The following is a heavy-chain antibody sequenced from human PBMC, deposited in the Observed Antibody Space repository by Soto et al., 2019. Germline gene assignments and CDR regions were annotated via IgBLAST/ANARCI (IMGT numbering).Heavy chain of an antibody. D-gene: IGHD5-18*01. Sequence: QVQLVQSGAEVKKPESSVKVSCKAPGGTFSTYAISWVRQAPGQGLEWMGGIIPMFGTANYAQRFQDRVTITAAESTNTVYMELSSLRSEHTAVYFCASGIQLWLRRINNGYSGWGQGTLVTVSS. CDR3: ASGIQLWLRRINNGYSG. V-gene: IGHV1-69*12. J-gene: IGHJ4*02. CDR2: IIPMFGTA. CDR1: GGTFSTYA.